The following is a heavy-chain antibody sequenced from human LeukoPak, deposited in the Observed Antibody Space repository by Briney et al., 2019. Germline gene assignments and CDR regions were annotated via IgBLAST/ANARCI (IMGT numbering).Heavy chain of an antibody. CDR1: GFTFSSYG. D-gene: IGHD1-7*01. CDR2: IWYDGSNK. V-gene: IGHV3-33*01. Sequence: GGSLRLSCAASGFTFSSYGMHWVRQAPGKGLEWVAVIWYDGSNKYYADSVKGRFTISRDNSKNTLYLQMNSLRAEDTAVYYCAREGTGTTLAPDAFDIWGQGTMVTVPS. CDR3: AREGTGTTLAPDAFDI. J-gene: IGHJ3*02.